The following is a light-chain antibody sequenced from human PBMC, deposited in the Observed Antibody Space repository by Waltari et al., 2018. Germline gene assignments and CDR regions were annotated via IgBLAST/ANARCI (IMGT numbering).Light chain of an antibody. Sequence: DIQMTQSPSSLSAHVGDRVTITCRAGQSISNFLNWYHQKPGKAPELLIYAGSTLQGGVPSRFSGSGSGTDFTLTISGLQPEDFVTYYCQQSYNTPWTFGQGTKVEVK. CDR2: AGS. J-gene: IGKJ1*01. CDR1: QSISNF. CDR3: QQSYNTPWT. V-gene: IGKV1-39*01.